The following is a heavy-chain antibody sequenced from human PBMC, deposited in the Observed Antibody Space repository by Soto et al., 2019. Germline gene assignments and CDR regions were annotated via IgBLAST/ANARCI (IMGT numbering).Heavy chain of an antibody. J-gene: IGHJ4*01. CDR3: ARAKLLPYPAGYC. CDR1: GYRFTAYG. CDR2: ISARNGDT. Sequence: ASVKPTCKARGYRFTAYGIIWVRQAPGQHLEWLGWISARNGDTKYAQGFQGRVTLTTDTSTSTAYMELMTLRSDDTAVYFCARAKLLPYPAGYCWG. V-gene: IGHV1-18*04. D-gene: IGHD3-10*01.